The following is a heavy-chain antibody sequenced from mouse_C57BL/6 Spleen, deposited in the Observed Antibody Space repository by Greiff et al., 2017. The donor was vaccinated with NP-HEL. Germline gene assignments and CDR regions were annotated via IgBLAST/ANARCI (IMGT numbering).Heavy chain of an antibody. J-gene: IGHJ2*01. CDR3: ARGKNYYGSSDY. CDR1: GYAFSSYW. V-gene: IGHV1-80*01. D-gene: IGHD1-1*01. CDR2: IYPGDGDT. Sequence: VKLMESGAELVKPGASVKISCKASGYAFSSYWMNWVKQRPGKGLEWIGQIYPGDGDTNYNGKFKGKATLTADKSSSTAYMQLSSLTSEDSAVYFCARGKNYYGSSDYWGQGTTLTVSS.